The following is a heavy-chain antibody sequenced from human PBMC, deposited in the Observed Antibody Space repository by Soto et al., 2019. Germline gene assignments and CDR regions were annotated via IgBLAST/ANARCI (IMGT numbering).Heavy chain of an antibody. D-gene: IGHD5-18*01. V-gene: IGHV6-1*01. J-gene: IGHJ6*02. CDR3: ARDRIQLWLHYYYYGMDV. CDR1: GDSVSSNSAA. CDR2: TYYRSKWYN. Sequence: SQTLSLTCAISGDSVSSNSAAWNWIRQSPSRGLEWLGRTYYRSKWYNDYAVSVKSRITINPDTSKNQFSLQQNSVTPEDTAVYYCARDRIQLWLHYYYYGMDVWGQGTTVTVSS.